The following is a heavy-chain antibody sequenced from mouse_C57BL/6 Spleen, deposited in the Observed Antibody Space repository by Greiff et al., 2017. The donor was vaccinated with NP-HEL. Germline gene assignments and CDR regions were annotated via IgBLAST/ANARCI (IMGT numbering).Heavy chain of an antibody. CDR3: SRVGFDYDGSGFAY. Sequence: VKLKQPGAELVKPGASVKLSCKASGYTFTSYWMQWVKQRPGQGLEWIGEIDPSDSYTNYNQKFKGKATLTVDTSSSTAYMQLSSLTSEDSAVYYRSRVGFDYDGSGFAYRGQGTLVTVSA. D-gene: IGHD2-4*01. CDR2: IDPSDSYT. CDR1: GYTFTSYW. J-gene: IGHJ3*01. V-gene: IGHV1-50*01.